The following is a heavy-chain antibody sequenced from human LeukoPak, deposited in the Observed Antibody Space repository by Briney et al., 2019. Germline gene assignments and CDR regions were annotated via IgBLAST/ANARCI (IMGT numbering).Heavy chain of an antibody. Sequence: SETLSLTCAVYGGSFSGYYWSWIRQPPGKGLEWIGEINHSGSTNYNPSLKSRVTISVDTSKNQFSLKLSSVTAADTAVYYCARGWANYYGSGSYYRRGLIFDYWGQGTLVTVSS. J-gene: IGHJ4*02. D-gene: IGHD3-10*01. V-gene: IGHV4-34*01. CDR3: ARGWANYYGSGSYYRRGLIFDY. CDR2: INHSGST. CDR1: GGSFSGYY.